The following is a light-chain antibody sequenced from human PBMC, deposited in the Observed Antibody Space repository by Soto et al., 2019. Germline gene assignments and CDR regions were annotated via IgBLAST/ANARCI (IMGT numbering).Light chain of an antibody. CDR1: SSDVGGYNY. CDR2: DVV. Sequence: QSALTQPRSVSGSPGQSVTISCTGTSSDVGGYNYVSWYQQHPGKAPKLIIYDVVKRPSGVPDHFSGSKSGNTASLTISGLQAEYEADYYCCSYAGNYLYVFGTGTKLTVL. J-gene: IGLJ1*01. V-gene: IGLV2-11*01. CDR3: CSYAGNYLYV.